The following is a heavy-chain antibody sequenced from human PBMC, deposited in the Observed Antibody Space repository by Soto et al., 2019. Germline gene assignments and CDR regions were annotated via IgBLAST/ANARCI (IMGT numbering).Heavy chain of an antibody. CDR2: ITSSSSTI. CDR3: ARGRVGTAHFDY. Sequence: GGSLRLSCAASGFTFTSNSMNWVRQAPGKGLEWISYITSSSSTIYYADSVKGRFTISRDNAKNSLYLQMNSLRDDDTAVYYCARGRVGTAHFDYWGQGDLVTVSS. V-gene: IGHV3-48*02. D-gene: IGHD2-21*02. CDR1: GFTFTSNS. J-gene: IGHJ4*02.